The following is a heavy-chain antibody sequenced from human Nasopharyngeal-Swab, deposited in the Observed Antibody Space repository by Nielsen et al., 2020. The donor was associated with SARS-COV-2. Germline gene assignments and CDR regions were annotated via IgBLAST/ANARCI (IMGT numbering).Heavy chain of an antibody. J-gene: IGHJ6*02. D-gene: IGHD6-6*01. V-gene: IGHV4-34*01. CDR3: VRVGQLVLRYYYYYGMDV. CDR2: INHSGST. CDR1: GGSFSGYY. Sequence: SETLSLTCAVYGGSFSGYYWSWIRQPPGKGLEWIGEINHSGSTNYNPSLKSRATISVDTSKNQFSLKLSSVTAADTAVYYCVRVGQLVLRYYYYYGMDVWGQGTTVTVSS.